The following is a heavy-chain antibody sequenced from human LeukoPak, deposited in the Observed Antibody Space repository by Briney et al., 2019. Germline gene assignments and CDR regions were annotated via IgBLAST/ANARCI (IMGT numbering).Heavy chain of an antibody. D-gene: IGHD1-14*01. CDR1: GYTLTELS. CDR3: AREVWGPEY. Sequence: SCKVSGYTLTELSMHWVRQAPGRGLEWVGNIKQDGSDKNYMDSVKGRFTISRDNTKNSVYLQMSSLRAEDTAVYYCAREVWGPEYWGQGTLVTVSS. CDR2: IKQDGSDK. J-gene: IGHJ4*02. V-gene: IGHV3-7*01.